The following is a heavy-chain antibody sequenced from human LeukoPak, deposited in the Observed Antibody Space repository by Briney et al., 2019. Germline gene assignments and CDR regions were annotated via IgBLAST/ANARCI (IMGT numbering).Heavy chain of an antibody. Sequence: GASVKVSCKASGGTFSSYAISWVRQAPGQGLEWMGGIIPIFGTANYAQKFQGRVTITTDESTSTAYMELSSLRSEDTAVYYCARESPAANALDYWGQGTLVTVSS. V-gene: IGHV1-69*05. D-gene: IGHD2-2*01. CDR3: ARESPAANALDY. J-gene: IGHJ4*02. CDR1: GGTFSSYA. CDR2: IIPIFGTA.